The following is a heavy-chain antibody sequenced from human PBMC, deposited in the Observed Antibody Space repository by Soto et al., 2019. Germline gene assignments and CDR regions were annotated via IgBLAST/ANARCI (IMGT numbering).Heavy chain of an antibody. J-gene: IGHJ1*01. Sequence: LSLTCDVSGVSISNGDYSWNWIRQTPGKGLEWIGYIYNGGPTYYNPSLESRLSLSVDTSGNQFSLRLSSVTAADTAIYYCARSLEYGIPCEKWGKGNMVIVSA. D-gene: IGHD2-8*01. CDR3: ARSLEYGIPCEK. V-gene: IGHV4-30-4*01. CDR1: GVSISNGDYS. CDR2: IYNGGPT.